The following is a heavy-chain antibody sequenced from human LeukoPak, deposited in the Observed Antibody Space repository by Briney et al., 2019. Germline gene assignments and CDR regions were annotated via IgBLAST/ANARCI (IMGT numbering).Heavy chain of an antibody. J-gene: IGHJ4*02. CDR1: GGSISSGVYY. V-gene: IGHV4-30-2*01. CDR3: ARAPMAGADLVPDY. CDR2: ISHSGGT. D-gene: IGHD1-26*01. Sequence: SETLSLTCTVSGGSISSGVYYWTWIRQPPGKGLEWIGYISHSGGTYFNPSLKSRVTLSLDRSKNQFSLKLSSVTAADTAVYYCARAPMAGADLVPDYWGQGTLVTVSS.